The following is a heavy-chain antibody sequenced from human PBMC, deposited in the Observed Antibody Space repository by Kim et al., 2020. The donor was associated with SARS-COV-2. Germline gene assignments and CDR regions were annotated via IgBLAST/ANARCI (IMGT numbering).Heavy chain of an antibody. CDR2: ISSNGGST. J-gene: IGHJ6*02. Sequence: GGSLRLSCSASGFTFSSYAMHWVRQAPGKGLEYVSAISSNGGSTYYADSVKGRFTISRDNSKNTLYLQMSSLRAEDTAVYYCVKDQGEYYGSGYPRYYYYGMDVWGQGTTVTVSS. D-gene: IGHD3-10*01. CDR3: VKDQGEYYGSGYPRYYYYGMDV. CDR1: GFTFSSYA. V-gene: IGHV3-64D*09.